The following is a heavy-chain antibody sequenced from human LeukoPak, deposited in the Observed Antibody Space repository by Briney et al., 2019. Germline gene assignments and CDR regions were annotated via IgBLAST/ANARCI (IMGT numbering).Heavy chain of an antibody. D-gene: IGHD2-15*01. CDR3: ARDGLAAATLHWCFDL. V-gene: IGHV3-48*01. CDR1: GFTFSSYS. J-gene: IGHJ2*01. Sequence: GGSLRLSCAASGFTFSSYSMNWVRQAPGKGLEWVSYISSSSSTIYYADSVKGRFTISRDNAKNSLYLQMNSLRAEDTAVYYCARDGLAAATLHWCFDLWGRGTLVTVSS. CDR2: ISSSSSTI.